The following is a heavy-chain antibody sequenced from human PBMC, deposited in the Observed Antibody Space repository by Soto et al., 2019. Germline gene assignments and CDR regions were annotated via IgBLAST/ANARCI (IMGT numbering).Heavy chain of an antibody. CDR3: ASSSLYGMDA. Sequence: TMALTSTVAEGSSIIGGCYWIWISQHPGKGLEWIGYIYYSGSTYYNPSLKSRVTISVDTSKNQFSLKLSSVTAADTAVYYCASSSLYGMDAWGQGTTVTVS. V-gene: IGHV4-31*03. CDR1: EGSSIIGGCY. J-gene: IGHJ6*02. CDR2: IYYSGST.